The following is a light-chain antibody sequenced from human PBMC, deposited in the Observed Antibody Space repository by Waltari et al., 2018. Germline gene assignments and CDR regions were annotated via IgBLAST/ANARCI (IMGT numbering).Light chain of an antibody. Sequence: QSVLTQPPSVSGAPGQRVTISCTGSSSNIGAGYDVHWYQQFPGTAPKPLIYGNTNRPSGVPYRISGSKSGTSASLAITGLQADDEADYYCQSYDSSLSGFVFGTGTTVTVL. CDR3: QSYDSSLSGFV. V-gene: IGLV1-40*01. CDR1: SSNIGAGYD. J-gene: IGLJ1*01. CDR2: GNT.